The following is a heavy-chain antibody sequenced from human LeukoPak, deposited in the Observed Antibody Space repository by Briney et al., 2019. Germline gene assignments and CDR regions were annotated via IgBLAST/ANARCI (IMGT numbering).Heavy chain of an antibody. CDR3: AKVYYYGSGSYSGDAFDI. CDR2: ISGSGGST. D-gene: IGHD3-10*01. V-gene: IGHV3-23*01. Sequence: GRSLRLSCAASGFTFSSYGMHWVRQAPGKGLEWVSAISGSGGSTYYADSVKGRFTISRDNSENTLYLQMSSLRAEDTAVYYCAKVYYYGSGSYSGDAFDIWGQGTMVTVSS. CDR1: GFTFSSYG. J-gene: IGHJ3*02.